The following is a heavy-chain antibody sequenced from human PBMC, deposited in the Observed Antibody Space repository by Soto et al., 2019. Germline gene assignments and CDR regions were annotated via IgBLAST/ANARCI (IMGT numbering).Heavy chain of an antibody. CDR3: AKLPLCTSCYDFDF. CDR1: GYTLTGLS. J-gene: IGHJ4*02. D-gene: IGHD2-2*01. V-gene: IGHV1-24*01. CDR2: FDPEDGET. Sequence: APVKVSSKVSGYTLTGLSMHSARQATGKGLEWMGGFDPEDGETIYAQKFQGRVTMTEDTSTDTAYMELSSLRSEDTAVFFCAKLPLCTSCYDFDFWGQGTLVTVSS.